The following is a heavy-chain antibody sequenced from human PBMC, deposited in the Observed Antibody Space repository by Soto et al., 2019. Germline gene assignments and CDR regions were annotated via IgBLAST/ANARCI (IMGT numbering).Heavy chain of an antibody. CDR3: ARDSVRDYLYYYYGMDV. Sequence: WGSLRLSCASSGFTFISYTMNWVRQAPGRGLEWVSSIGTSSSYIYYADSVKGRFTISRDNAKNSLFLQMNSLRADDTAVYYCARDSVRDYLYYYYGMDVWGQGTTVTVSS. J-gene: IGHJ6*02. D-gene: IGHD4-17*01. CDR2: IGTSSSYI. V-gene: IGHV3-21*01. CDR1: GFTFISYT.